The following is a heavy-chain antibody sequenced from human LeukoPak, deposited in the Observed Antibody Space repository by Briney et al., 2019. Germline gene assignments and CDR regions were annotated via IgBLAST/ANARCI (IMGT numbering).Heavy chain of an antibody. CDR3: ARDSSSWYKSFDY. CDR1: GFTFSSYA. D-gene: IGHD6-13*01. J-gene: IGHJ4*02. CDR2: ISYDGSNK. Sequence: GGSLRLSCAASGFTFSSYAMHWVRQAPGKGLEWVAVISYDGSNKYYADSVKGRFTISRDNAKNSLYLQMNSLRAEDTAVYYCARDSSSWYKSFDYWGQGTLVTVSS. V-gene: IGHV3-30-3*01.